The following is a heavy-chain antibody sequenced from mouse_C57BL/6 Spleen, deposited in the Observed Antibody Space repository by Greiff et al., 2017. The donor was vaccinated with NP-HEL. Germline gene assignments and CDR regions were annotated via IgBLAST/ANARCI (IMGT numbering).Heavy chain of an antibody. J-gene: IGHJ4*01. Sequence: QVQLQQPGAELVRPGTSVKLSCKASGYTFTSYWMHWVKQRPGQGLEWIGVIDPSDSYTKYNQKFKGKATLTVDTSSSTAYMQLSSLTSEDSAVYYCARDGNDVGYYAMDYWGQGTSVTVSS. CDR3: ARDGNDVGYYAMDY. D-gene: IGHD2-2*01. CDR1: GYTFTSYW. CDR2: IDPSDSYT. V-gene: IGHV1-59*01.